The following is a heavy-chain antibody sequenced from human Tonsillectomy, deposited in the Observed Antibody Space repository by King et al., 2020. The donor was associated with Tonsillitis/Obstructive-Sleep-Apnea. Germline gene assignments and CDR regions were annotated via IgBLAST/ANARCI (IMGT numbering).Heavy chain of an antibody. V-gene: IGHV3-23*04. J-gene: IGHJ4*02. Sequence: VQLVESGGGLVQPGGSLRLSCAASGFTFSSFAMNWVRQAPGKGLQWVSAIGNSGGNTYYADSVKGRFTISRDNSKNTLYLQMNSLRGDDTAVYYCAKGRWINLCADWGQGTRVTVSS. CDR2: IGNSGGNT. CDR3: AKGRWINLCAD. CDR1: GFTFSSFA. D-gene: IGHD5-18*01.